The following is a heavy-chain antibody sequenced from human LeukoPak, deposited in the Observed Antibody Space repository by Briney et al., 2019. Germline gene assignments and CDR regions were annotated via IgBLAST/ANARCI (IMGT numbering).Heavy chain of an antibody. J-gene: IGHJ5*02. CDR3: ARDWWGYDVLTADNWFDP. V-gene: IGHV1-18*01. CDR1: GYPFTTYG. Sequence: ASVKVSCKASGYPFTTYGITWVRQAPGRGLEWMGWISTYNGDTNYAQKFQGRVTMTTDTSTSTAYIELRSLTSDDTAAYYCARDWWGYDVLTADNWFDPWGQGTLVTVSS. CDR2: ISTYNGDT. D-gene: IGHD3-9*01.